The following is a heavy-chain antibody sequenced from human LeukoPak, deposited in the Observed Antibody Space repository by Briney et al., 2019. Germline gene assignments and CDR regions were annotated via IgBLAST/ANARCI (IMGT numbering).Heavy chain of an antibody. D-gene: IGHD6-19*01. CDR2: IYYTGRT. CDR3: ARQVVAVAGTGYFDY. CDR1: GGSISSSSHS. V-gene: IGHV4-39*01. Sequence: SETLSLTCTVSGGSISSSSHSWGWIRQPPGKGLEWTGSIYYTGRTYYNPSLKSRVTISVDTSKNQFSLKLNSVTAADTAVYFCARQVVAVAGTGYFDYWGQGTLVTVSS. J-gene: IGHJ4*02.